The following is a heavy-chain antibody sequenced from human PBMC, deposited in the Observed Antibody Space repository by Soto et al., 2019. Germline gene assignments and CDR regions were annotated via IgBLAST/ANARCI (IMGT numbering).Heavy chain of an antibody. CDR2: INPNSGNI. Sequence: ASVKVSCKASGNTFTSYDINWVRQATGHGLEWMGWINPNSGNIGYAQKFQGRVTMTRDTAIRTAYMEVSRLRSDDTAVYYCARERGGCSGGSCLSRVSWYFDLWGRGTLVTVSA. CDR1: GNTFTSYD. D-gene: IGHD2-15*01. V-gene: IGHV1-8*01. CDR3: ARERGGCSGGSCLSRVSWYFDL. J-gene: IGHJ2*01.